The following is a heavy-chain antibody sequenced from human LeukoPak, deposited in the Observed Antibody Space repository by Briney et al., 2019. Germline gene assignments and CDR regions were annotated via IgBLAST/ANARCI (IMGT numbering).Heavy chain of an antibody. CDR2: IYSGGST. CDR1: GFTVSSNY. J-gene: IGHJ3*02. Sequence: GGSLRLSCAASGFTVSSNYMSWVRQAPGKGLEWVSVIYSGGSTYYADSVKGRFTISRDNSKNTLYLQMNSLRAEDTAVYYCAMWEVYYYDKDAFDIWGQGTMVTVSS. CDR3: AMWEVYYYDKDAFDI. D-gene: IGHD3-22*01. V-gene: IGHV3-66*02.